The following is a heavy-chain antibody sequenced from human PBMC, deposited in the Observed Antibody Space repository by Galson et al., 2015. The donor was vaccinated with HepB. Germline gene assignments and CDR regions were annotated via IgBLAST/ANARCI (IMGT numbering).Heavy chain of an antibody. V-gene: IGHV1-18*01. J-gene: IGHJ4*02. CDR2: ISPYNGNT. CDR3: ARMTGYHNVFDY. CDR1: GYTFTSYG. Sequence: SVKVSCKASGYTFTSYGISWVRQAPGQGLEWMGWISPYNGNTNYAQKLQGRVTMTTDTSTSTVYMELRSLRSDDTAVYYCARMTGYHNVFDYWGQGTLVTVSS. D-gene: IGHD3-9*01.